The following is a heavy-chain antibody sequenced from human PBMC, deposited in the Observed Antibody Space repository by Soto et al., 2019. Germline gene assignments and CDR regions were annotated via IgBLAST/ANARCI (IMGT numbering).Heavy chain of an antibody. V-gene: IGHV3-30*18. CDR1: GFSFSRYG. CDR2: ISYDSSNK. D-gene: IGHD1-26*01. CDR3: AKSDASYWYSALAS. J-gene: IGHJ4*02. Sequence: GGSLRLSCAASGFSFSRYGMHWVRQAPDKGLEWVALISYDSSNKQYGDSVKGRFTISRDNSNDTLFLHMDSLRAEDTAVYYCAKSDASYWYSALASWGQGTLVTVSS.